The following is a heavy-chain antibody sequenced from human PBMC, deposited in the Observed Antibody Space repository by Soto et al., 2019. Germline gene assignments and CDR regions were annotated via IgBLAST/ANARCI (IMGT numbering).Heavy chain of an antibody. J-gene: IGHJ5*02. Sequence: QLQLQESGPGLVKPSETLSLTCTVSGGSISSSSYYWGWIRQPPGKGLEWIGSIYYSGSTYYNPSLNSRATISVVTSKTQFSLKLSSVTAADTAVYYCARHVGYDSSGYYVAYNWFDPWGQGTLVTVSS. CDR2: IYYSGST. CDR1: GGSISSSSYY. D-gene: IGHD3-22*01. CDR3: ARHVGYDSSGYYVAYNWFDP. V-gene: IGHV4-39*01.